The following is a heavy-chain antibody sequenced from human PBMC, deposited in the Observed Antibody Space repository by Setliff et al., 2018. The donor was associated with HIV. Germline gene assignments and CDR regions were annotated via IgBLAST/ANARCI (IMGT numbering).Heavy chain of an antibody. CDR1: GYSISSGYH. J-gene: IGHJ4*02. D-gene: IGHD1-26*01. CDR3: ARHGWSGSYYYPFEY. V-gene: IGHV4-38-2*01. CDR2: IYHSGST. Sequence: PSETLSLTCAVSGYSISSGYHWGWIRQPPGKGLEWIGSIYHSGSTYYNPSLKSRVTISVDTSKNQLSLKLSSVTAADTAVYYCARHGWSGSYYYPFEYWGQGTLVTVSS.